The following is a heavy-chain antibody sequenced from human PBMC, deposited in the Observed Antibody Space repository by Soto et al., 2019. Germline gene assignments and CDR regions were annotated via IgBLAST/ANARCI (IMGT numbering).Heavy chain of an antibody. V-gene: IGHV3-23*01. CDR2: SGTTGNT. CDR1: GFTFSSYA. CDR3: ARRGTYCSGTSRSRAYSFDC. Sequence: GGSLRLSCEASGFTFSSYAMSWVRQAPGKGLEWVSTSGTTGNTYYADPVKGQFTISRDNSKNTLYLQMNSLRAEDTAVYFCARRGTYCSGTSRSRAYSFDCWGQGALVTVSS. J-gene: IGHJ4*02. D-gene: IGHD2-2*01.